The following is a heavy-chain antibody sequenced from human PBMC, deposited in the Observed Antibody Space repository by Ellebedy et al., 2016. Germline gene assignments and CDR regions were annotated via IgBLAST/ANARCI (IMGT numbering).Heavy chain of an antibody. D-gene: IGHD6-13*01. J-gene: IGHJ4*02. V-gene: IGHV3-15*01. CDR3: TTDLGYLQKYSSSSLKLLAHDY. CDR1: GFTFSNAW. Sequence: GESLKISXAASGFTFSNAWMSWVRQAPGKGLEWVGRIKSKTDGGTTDYAAPVKGRFTISRDDSKNTLYLQMNSLKAEDTAVYYCTTDLGYLQKYSSSSLKLLAHDYWGQGTLVTVSS. CDR2: IKSKTDGGTT.